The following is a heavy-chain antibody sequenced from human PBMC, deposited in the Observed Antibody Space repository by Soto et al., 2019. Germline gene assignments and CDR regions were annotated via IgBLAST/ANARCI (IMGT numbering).Heavy chain of an antibody. D-gene: IGHD2-15*01. Sequence: SETLSLTCSVSGGSISRYYWSWIRQPPGKGLEWIGYFYYNENSDYNPSLKSRVTISVDTSKSQFSLKLSSVTAADTAVYYCARTIAVVGASGAFDIWGQGTMVTVSS. CDR3: ARTIAVVGASGAFDI. CDR2: FYYNENS. CDR1: GGSISRYY. V-gene: IGHV4-59*13. J-gene: IGHJ3*02.